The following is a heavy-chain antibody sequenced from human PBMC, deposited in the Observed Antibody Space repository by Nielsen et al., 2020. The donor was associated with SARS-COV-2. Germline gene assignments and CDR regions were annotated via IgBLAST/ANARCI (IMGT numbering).Heavy chain of an antibody. D-gene: IGHD2-2*01. CDR2: IYPGDSDT. Sequence: GSLRLSCKGSGYSFTSYWISWVRQMPGKGLEWMGIIYPGDSDTRYSPSFQGQVTISADKSISTAYLQWSSLKAPDTAMYYCARQGGYCSSTSCYLTLSALYYGMDVWGQGTTVTVSS. CDR3: ARQGGYCSSTSCYLTLSALYYGMDV. CDR1: GYSFTSYW. J-gene: IGHJ6*02. V-gene: IGHV5-51*01.